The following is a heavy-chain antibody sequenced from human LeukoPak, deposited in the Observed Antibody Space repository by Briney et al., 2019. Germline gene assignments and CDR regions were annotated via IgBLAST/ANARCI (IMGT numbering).Heavy chain of an antibody. CDR2: IKQDGSEK. V-gene: IGHV3-7*01. Sequence: GGSLRLSCVASGFTFSSRDWMTWVRQAPGKGLEWVANIKQDGSEKYYVDSVKGRFTISRDNAKNSVDLQMNSLRVEDTAVYYCARSGSYSFVKAFDIWGQGTKVTVSS. CDR1: GFTFSSRDW. J-gene: IGHJ3*02. CDR3: ARSGSYSFVKAFDI. D-gene: IGHD1-26*01.